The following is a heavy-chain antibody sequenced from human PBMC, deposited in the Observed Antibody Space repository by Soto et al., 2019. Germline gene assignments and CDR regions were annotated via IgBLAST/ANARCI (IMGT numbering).Heavy chain of an antibody. CDR1: GFTFSSHA. Sequence: GGSQRLSYASSGFTFSSHAVNWVRQAPGKGLEWVSAISGSGGSTYYADSVKGRFTISRDNSKNTLYLQMNSLRAEDTAVYYCAKVFEYSSSSSFDYWGQGTLVTVSS. CDR2: ISGSGGST. J-gene: IGHJ4*02. CDR3: AKVFEYSSSSSFDY. V-gene: IGHV3-23*01. D-gene: IGHD6-6*01.